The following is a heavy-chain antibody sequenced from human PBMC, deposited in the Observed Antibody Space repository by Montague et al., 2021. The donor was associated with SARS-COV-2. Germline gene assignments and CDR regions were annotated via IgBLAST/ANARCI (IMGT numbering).Heavy chain of an antibody. CDR3: VSLWKYGSGSHYAPSDYFRYDVDV. V-gene: IGHV4-39*01. J-gene: IGHJ6*02. Sequence: SETLSLTCSVSGGSITSSSYDWGRIRQSPDKGREGNGNIYDSRSTNYNPYLKSRVTLYVDTTKYQFSLTLSSVTAADTAVYYCVSLWKYGSGSHYAPSDYFRYDVDVWGQGTPVTVSS. CDR2: IYDSRST. CDR1: GGSITSSSYD. D-gene: IGHD3-10*01.